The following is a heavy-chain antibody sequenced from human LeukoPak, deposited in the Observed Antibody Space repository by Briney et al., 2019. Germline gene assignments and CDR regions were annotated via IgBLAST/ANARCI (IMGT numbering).Heavy chain of an antibody. CDR2: INHSGST. CDR1: SGSISTSNYY. Sequence: KPSETLSLTCTVSSGSISTSNYYWGWVRQPPGKGLEWIGEINHSGSTNYNPSLKSRVTISVDTSKNQFSLRLSSVTAADTALYYCARTGGSFYFYYYMDVWGKGTTVTVSS. D-gene: IGHD1-26*01. V-gene: IGHV4-39*07. CDR3: ARTGGSFYFYYYMDV. J-gene: IGHJ6*03.